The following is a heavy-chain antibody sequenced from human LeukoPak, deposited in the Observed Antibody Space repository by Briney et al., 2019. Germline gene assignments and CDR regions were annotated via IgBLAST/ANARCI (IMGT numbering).Heavy chain of an antibody. J-gene: IGHJ5*02. D-gene: IGHD3-10*01. CDR2: INSDGSST. CDR3: ARGSTMASFDP. Sequence: GGSLRLSCAASGFTFSSYWMHWVRQAPGKGLVWVSRINSDGSSTSYADSVKGRFTISRDNAKNTLYLQMNSLRAEDTAVYYCARGSTMASFDPWGQGTLVTVSS. V-gene: IGHV3-74*01. CDR1: GFTFSSYW.